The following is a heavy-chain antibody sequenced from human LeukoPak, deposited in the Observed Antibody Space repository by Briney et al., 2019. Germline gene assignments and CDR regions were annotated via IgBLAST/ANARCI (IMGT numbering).Heavy chain of an antibody. V-gene: IGHV3-21*01. CDR2: ISSSSSYI. Sequence: GGSLRLSCAASGFTFSSYSMNWVRQAPEKGLEWVSSISSSSSYIYYADSVKGRFTISRDNAKNSLYLQMNSLRAEDTAVYYCARVGSIITFGGVFDYWGQGTLVTVSS. CDR3: ARVGSIITFGGVFDY. J-gene: IGHJ4*02. CDR1: GFTFSSYS. D-gene: IGHD3-16*01.